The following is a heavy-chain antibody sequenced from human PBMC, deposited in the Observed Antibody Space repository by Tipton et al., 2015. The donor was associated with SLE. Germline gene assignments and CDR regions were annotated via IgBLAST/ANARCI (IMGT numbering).Heavy chain of an antibody. CDR3: AREGFSYGPENYYYYYYMDV. V-gene: IGHV4-39*07. CDR1: GGSITSSSDY. CDR2: IYYSGFT. D-gene: IGHD5-18*01. Sequence: TLSLTCTVSGGSITSSSDYWGWIRQPPGKGLDWIGSIYYSGFTYYNPSLKSRVTISVDGSKNQFSLKLTSVTAADTAVYFCAREGFSYGPENYYYYYYMDVWGKGTAVTVSS. J-gene: IGHJ6*03.